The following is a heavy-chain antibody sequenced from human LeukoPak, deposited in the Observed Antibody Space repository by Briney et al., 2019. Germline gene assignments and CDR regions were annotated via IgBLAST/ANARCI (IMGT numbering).Heavy chain of an antibody. V-gene: IGHV4-34*01. D-gene: IGHD5-24*01. CDR1: GGSFSGYY. Sequence: SETLSLTCAVYGGSFSGYYWSWIRQPPGKGLEWIGEINHSGSTNYNPSLKSRVTISVDTSKNQFSLKLSSVTAADTAVYYCARGFRKRWLQLRAFDIWSQGTMVTVSS. CDR3: ARGFRKRWLQLRAFDI. CDR2: INHSGST. J-gene: IGHJ3*02.